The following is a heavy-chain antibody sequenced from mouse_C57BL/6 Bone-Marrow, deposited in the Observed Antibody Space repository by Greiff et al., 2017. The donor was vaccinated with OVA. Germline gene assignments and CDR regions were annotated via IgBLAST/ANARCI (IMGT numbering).Heavy chain of an antibody. D-gene: IGHD2-14*01. J-gene: IGHJ2*01. Sequence: EVQLQQSGPELVKPGASVKISCKASGYTFTDYYMNWVKQSHGKSLEWIGDINPNNGGTSYNQKFKGKATLTVDKSSSTAYMELRSLTSEDSAVYYCARPSYYRDFDYWGQGTTRTVSS. CDR1: GYTFTDYY. CDR2: INPNNGGT. CDR3: ARPSYYRDFDY. V-gene: IGHV1-26*01.